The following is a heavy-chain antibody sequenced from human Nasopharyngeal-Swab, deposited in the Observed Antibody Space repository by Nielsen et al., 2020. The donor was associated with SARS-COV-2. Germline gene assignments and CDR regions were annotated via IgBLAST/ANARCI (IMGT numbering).Heavy chain of an antibody. CDR3: ARGFASSLR. V-gene: IGHV3-66*01. CDR1: GFTVSSNY. J-gene: IGHJ4*02. Sequence: GESLKISCAASGFTVSSNYMSWVRQAPGKGLEWVSVIYSGGSTYYADSVKGRFTISRDNSKNTLYLQMDSLRAEDTAVYYCARGFASSLRWGQGTLITVSS. D-gene: IGHD5/OR15-5a*01. CDR2: IYSGGST.